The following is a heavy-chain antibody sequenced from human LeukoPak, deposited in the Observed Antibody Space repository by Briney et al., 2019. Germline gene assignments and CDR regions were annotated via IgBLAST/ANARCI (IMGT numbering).Heavy chain of an antibody. D-gene: IGHD5-18*01. J-gene: IGHJ4*02. Sequence: SVKVSCKASGGTFSSYAISWVRQAPGQGLEWMGGIIPIFGTANYAQKFQGRVTITADKSTSTAYVELSSLRSEDTAVYYCARGRKWIQLWRSPFFDYWGQGTLVTVSS. CDR1: GGTFSSYA. V-gene: IGHV1-69*06. CDR3: ARGRKWIQLWRSPFFDY. CDR2: IIPIFGTA.